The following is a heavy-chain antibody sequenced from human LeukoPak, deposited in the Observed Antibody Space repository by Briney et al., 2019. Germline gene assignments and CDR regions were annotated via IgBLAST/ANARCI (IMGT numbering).Heavy chain of an antibody. CDR3: ASSSGYDRAFDY. CDR1: GGTFSSYA. D-gene: IGHD5-12*01. J-gene: IGHJ4*02. Sequence: GASVKVSCKASGGTFSSYAISWVRQAPGQGLEWMGGIIPIFGTANYAQKFQGRVTITTDESTSTAYMELSSLRSEDTAVYYCASSSGYDRAFDYWGQGTLVTVSS. CDR2: IIPIFGTA. V-gene: IGHV1-69*05.